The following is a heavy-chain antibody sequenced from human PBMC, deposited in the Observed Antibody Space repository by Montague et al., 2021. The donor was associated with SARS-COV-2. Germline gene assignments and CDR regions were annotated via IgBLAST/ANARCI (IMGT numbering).Heavy chain of an antibody. CDR2: ISSSSSFR. V-gene: IGHV3-11*03. D-gene: IGHD3-3*01. CDR3: GRTRITFFGVVIGPLDY. Sequence: SLRLSCAASAFTFSDYYMSWIRQAPGKGLEWVSYISSSSSFRNYXDSVKVRFTISRDNAKNSLYLQMNSLRAEDTAVYFCGRTRITFFGVVIGPLDYWGQGTLVTVSS. J-gene: IGHJ4*02. CDR1: AFTFSDYY.